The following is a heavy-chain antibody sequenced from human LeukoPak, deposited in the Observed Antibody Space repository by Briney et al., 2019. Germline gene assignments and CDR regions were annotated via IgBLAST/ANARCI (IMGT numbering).Heavy chain of an antibody. CDR2: ITTGGSHK. D-gene: IGHD2-2*02. J-gene: IGHJ6*03. V-gene: IGHV3-21*01. CDR3: ARSCSSTSCYTWGYYYMDV. Sequence: GGSLRLSCVASGFIFSGHTMNWVRQAPGKGLEWVSSITTGGSHKYYADSVKGRFTISRDNAKNSLYLQIDSPRAEDTAVYYCARSCSSTSCYTWGYYYMDVWGKGTTVTVSS. CDR1: GFIFSGHT.